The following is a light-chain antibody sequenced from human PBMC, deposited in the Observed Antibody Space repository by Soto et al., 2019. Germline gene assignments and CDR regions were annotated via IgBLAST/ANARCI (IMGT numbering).Light chain of an antibody. CDR3: HQYNAYQLT. V-gene: IGKV1-5*03. Sequence: DIQMTQSPSTLSASVGDSVTITCRASQTSITWLAWYQHKPGKAPKLLIYKASSLESGVPSTLSGSGSGTEFTITISSLQPADFATYFWHQYNAYQLTCGGGTPVEIQ. CDR2: KAS. CDR1: QTSITW. J-gene: IGKJ4*01.